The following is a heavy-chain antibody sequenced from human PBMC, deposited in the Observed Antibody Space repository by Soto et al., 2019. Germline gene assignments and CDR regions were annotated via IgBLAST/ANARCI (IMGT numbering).Heavy chain of an antibody. V-gene: IGHV4-39*01. J-gene: IGHJ4*02. D-gene: IGHD5-12*01. CDR1: GGSINSNTFY. Sequence: QLQLQESGPGLVKPSETLSLTCTVSGGSINSNTFYWGWIRQPPGKGLEWIGSIYYGGTTSYNPCLKSRVTMSVDTSRNQVSLSLTSVTAADTAVYYCARPRGGWLRSFDHWGQGTLVTVTS. CDR3: ARPRGGWLRSFDH. CDR2: IYYGGTT.